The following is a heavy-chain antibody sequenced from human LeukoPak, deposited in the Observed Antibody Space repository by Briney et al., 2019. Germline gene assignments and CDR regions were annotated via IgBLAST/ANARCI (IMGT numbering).Heavy chain of an antibody. V-gene: IGHV3-9*03. CDR3: AKVGYCSGGSCYYGAFDI. Sequence: PGGSLRLSCAASGFTFDDYAMHWVRQAPGKGLEWVSGISWNSGSIGYADSVKGRFTISRDNAKNSLYPQMNSLRAEDMALYYCAKVGYCSGGSCYYGAFDIWGQGTMVTVSS. J-gene: IGHJ3*02. D-gene: IGHD2-15*01. CDR1: GFTFDDYA. CDR2: ISWNSGSI.